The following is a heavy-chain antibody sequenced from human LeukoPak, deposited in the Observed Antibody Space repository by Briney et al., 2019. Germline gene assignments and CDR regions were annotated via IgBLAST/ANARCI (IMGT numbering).Heavy chain of an antibody. D-gene: IGHD5-24*01. CDR1: GGSFSGYY. CDR2: INHSGST. J-gene: IGHJ5*02. Sequence: PSETLSLTCAAYGGSFSGYYWSWIRQPPGKGLEWIGEINHSGSTNYNPSLKSRVTISVDTSKNQFSLKLSSVTAADTAVYYCARVEMATTSRFDPWGQGTLVTVSS. CDR3: ARVEMATTSRFDP. V-gene: IGHV4-34*01.